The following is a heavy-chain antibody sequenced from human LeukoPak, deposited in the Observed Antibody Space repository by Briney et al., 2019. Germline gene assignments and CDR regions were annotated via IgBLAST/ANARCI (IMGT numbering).Heavy chain of an antibody. CDR2: NYHSGSN. CDR3: ARVPHHYFDY. J-gene: IGHJ4*01. CDR1: GGPISSNNW. Sequence: AETLSLTCAVSGGPISSNNWRSLVRPPPRKVLEGTGENYHSGSNNYNPSLKSRVTLSVDKSKNQFSLKPSSLTAADTAVYYCARVPHHYFDYW. V-gene: IGHV4-4*02.